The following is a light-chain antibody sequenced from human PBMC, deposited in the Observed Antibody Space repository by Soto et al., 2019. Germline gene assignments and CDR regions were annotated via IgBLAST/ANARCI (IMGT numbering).Light chain of an antibody. V-gene: IGLV2-11*01. J-gene: IGLJ1*01. Sequence: QSALTQPRSVSGSPGQSVTISCTGTSGDVGGYNYVSWYQQHPGKAPKLMIYDVSKRPSGVPDRFSGSKSGNTASLTISGLQAEDEADYYCCSYAGSDTPYVFGTGTKVTVL. CDR2: DVS. CDR1: SGDVGGYNY. CDR3: CSYAGSDTPYV.